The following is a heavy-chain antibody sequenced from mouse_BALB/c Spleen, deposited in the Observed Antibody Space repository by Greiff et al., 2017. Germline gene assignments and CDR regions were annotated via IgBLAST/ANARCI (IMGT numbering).Heavy chain of an antibody. D-gene: IGHD2-14*01. CDR2: ISDGGSYT. V-gene: IGHV5-4*02. CDR1: GFTFSDYY. CDR3: ARDRYDDAMDY. J-gene: IGHJ4*01. Sequence: DVKLVESGGGLVKPGGSLKLSCAASGFTFSDYYMYWVRQTPEKRLEWVATISDGGSYTYYPDSVKGRFTISRDNAKNNLYLQMSSLKSEDTAMYYCARDRYDDAMDYWGQGTSVTVSS.